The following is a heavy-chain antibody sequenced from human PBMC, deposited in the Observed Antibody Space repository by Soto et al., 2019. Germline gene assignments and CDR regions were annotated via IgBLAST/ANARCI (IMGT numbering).Heavy chain of an antibody. J-gene: IGHJ5*02. D-gene: IGHD6-13*01. CDR3: ASGAHGSSWGRFDP. V-gene: IGHV4-39*02. CDR1: GDSISSSSFF. Sequence: SETLSLTCTVSGDSISSSSFFWGWIRQPPGKGLEWIGSLYSRGSTHYNPSLRSRVPISVDTSNNHFSLKLSSVTAADTAVYYCASGAHGSSWGRFDPWGQGALVTVSS. CDR2: LYSRGST.